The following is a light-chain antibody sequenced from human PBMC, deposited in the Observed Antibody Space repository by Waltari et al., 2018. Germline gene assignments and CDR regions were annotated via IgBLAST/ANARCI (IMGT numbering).Light chain of an antibody. CDR2: KAS. CDR1: QSISNY. J-gene: IGKJ2*03. Sequence: DIQMTQSPPTLSAYVGANINITCRASQSISNYLAWYQQKPGKAPKLLIYKASSSGSGVPSRFSGSGSGTEFTLTISSLQPDDFATYYCQQYNTYSSFGQGTKLEIK. CDR3: QQYNTYSS. V-gene: IGKV1-5*03.